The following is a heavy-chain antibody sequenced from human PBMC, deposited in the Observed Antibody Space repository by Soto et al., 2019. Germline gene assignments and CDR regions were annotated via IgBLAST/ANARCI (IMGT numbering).Heavy chain of an antibody. Sequence: ASVKVSCKASGYTFTSYDINWVRQATGQGLEWMGWMNPNSGNTGYAQKFQGRVTMTRNTSISTAYMELSSLRSEDTAVYYCAGGGYYDFWSGYPYNRFDPWGQGTLVTVSS. V-gene: IGHV1-8*01. J-gene: IGHJ5*02. CDR2: MNPNSGNT. CDR3: AGGGYYDFWSGYPYNRFDP. CDR1: GYTFTSYD. D-gene: IGHD3-3*01.